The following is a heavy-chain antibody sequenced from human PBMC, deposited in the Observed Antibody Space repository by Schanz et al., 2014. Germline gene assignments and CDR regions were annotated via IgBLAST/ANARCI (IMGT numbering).Heavy chain of an antibody. Sequence: QVQLVQSGAEVKKPGASVKVSCKASGYTFTSDSMHWVRQAPGQGLEWMGWMNPDSGNTGYAQKFQGRVTMTTDTSTSTAYMELRSLRSDDTALYYCTRGGYSYALSAFDIWGQGTMVTVSS. CDR3: TRGGYSYALSAFDI. CDR2: MNPDSGNT. D-gene: IGHD5-18*01. V-gene: IGHV1-8*02. J-gene: IGHJ3*02. CDR1: GYTFTSDS.